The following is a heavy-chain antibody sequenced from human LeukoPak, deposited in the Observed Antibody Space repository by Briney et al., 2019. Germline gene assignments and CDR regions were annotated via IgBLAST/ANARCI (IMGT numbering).Heavy chain of an antibody. Sequence: GGSLRLSCAASGFTFSSYAMHWVRQAPGKGLEWVAVISYDGSNKYYADSVKGRFTISRDNSKNTLYLQMNSLRAEDTAVYYCAKVPPYCGGDCYLDYWGQGTLVTVSS. D-gene: IGHD2-21*02. CDR2: ISYDGSNK. CDR3: AKVPPYCGGDCYLDY. CDR1: GFTFSSYA. V-gene: IGHV3-30*04. J-gene: IGHJ4*02.